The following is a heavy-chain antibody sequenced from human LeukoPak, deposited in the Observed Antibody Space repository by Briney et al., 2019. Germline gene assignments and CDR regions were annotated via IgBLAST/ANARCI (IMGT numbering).Heavy chain of an antibody. CDR2: ISWNSGSI. CDR3: AKEIAPYYDSSGYYYGL. CDR1: GFTFDDYA. Sequence: GRSPRLSCAASGFTFDDYAMHWVRQAPGKGLEWVSGISWNSGSIGYADSVKGRFTISRDNAKNSLYLQMNSLRAEDTALYYCAKEIAPYYDSSGYYYGLWGQGTLVTVSS. V-gene: IGHV3-9*01. D-gene: IGHD3-22*01. J-gene: IGHJ4*02.